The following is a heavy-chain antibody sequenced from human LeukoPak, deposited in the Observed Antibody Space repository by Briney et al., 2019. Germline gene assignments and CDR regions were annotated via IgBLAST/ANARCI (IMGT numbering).Heavy chain of an antibody. V-gene: IGHV3-9*01. J-gene: IGHJ4*02. CDR3: AAGYCSGGSCYY. CDR2: ISWNSGSI. D-gene: IGHD2-15*01. Sequence: PGGSLRLSCAASGFIFDDYAMHWVRQAPGKGLEWVSGISWNSGSIGYADSVKGRFTISRDNSKNTLYLQMNSLRAEDTAVYYCAAGYCSGGSCYYWGQGTLVTVSS. CDR1: GFIFDDYA.